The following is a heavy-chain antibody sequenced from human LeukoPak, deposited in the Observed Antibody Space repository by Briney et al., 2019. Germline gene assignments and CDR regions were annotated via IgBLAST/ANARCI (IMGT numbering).Heavy chain of an antibody. V-gene: IGHV1-2*02. D-gene: IGHD4-17*01. Sequence: DSVKVCCKASGYTFTGYYMHWVRQAPGQGLEWMGWINPNSGGTNYAQKFQGRVTMTRDTSISTAYMELSRLRSDDTAVYYCARERNYGDYGNAFDVWGQGTKVTVSS. CDR2: INPNSGGT. CDR1: GYTFTGYY. CDR3: ARERNYGDYGNAFDV. J-gene: IGHJ3*01.